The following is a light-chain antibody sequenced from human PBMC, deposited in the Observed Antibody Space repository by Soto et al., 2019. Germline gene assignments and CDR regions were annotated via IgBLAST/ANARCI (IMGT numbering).Light chain of an antibody. Sequence: PGERASVSCRASQSVCGISLSWYHQRPGQAPRHLIYDTSKRATGIPDRFSGSGSGTDFTLTISRLETEDFAVYYCLQCSDWRTFGRGTRLEIK. CDR3: LQCSDWRT. CDR2: DTS. CDR1: QSVCGIS. V-gene: IGKV3D-20*02. J-gene: IGKJ5*01.